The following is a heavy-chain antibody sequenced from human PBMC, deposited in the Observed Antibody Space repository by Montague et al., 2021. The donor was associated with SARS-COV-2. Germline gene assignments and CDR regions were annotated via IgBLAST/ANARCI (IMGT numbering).Heavy chain of an antibody. CDR2: IHYSGST. J-gene: IGHJ4*02. D-gene: IGHD3-3*01. Sequence: TLSLTCTVSGASISSGSYYWNWIRQLPGKGLEWIGYIHYSGSTYYTPSLQSRVAISVDTSKNEFSLKMTAVTAADTAVYYCARAPRNMFGVVVTFDYWGQGTLVTVSS. CDR1: GASISSGSYY. CDR3: ARAPRNMFGVVVTFDY. V-gene: IGHV4-31*03.